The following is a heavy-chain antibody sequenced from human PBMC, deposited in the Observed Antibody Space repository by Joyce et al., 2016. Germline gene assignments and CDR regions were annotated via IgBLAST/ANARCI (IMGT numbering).Heavy chain of an antibody. Sequence: EVHLVESGGGLVQPGGSLRLSCVASNFTFSTYWMHWIRQGPGKGLEWVGRRKNDGSSTRYADSVKGRFTISRDNVKDTMDMEMNRLRVEDTAMYYCARAGDSGDYFDHWGQGTLVTVSS. V-gene: IGHV3-74*01. J-gene: IGHJ4*02. CDR2: RKNDGSST. CDR1: NFTFSTYW. D-gene: IGHD4-17*01. CDR3: ARAGDSGDYFDH.